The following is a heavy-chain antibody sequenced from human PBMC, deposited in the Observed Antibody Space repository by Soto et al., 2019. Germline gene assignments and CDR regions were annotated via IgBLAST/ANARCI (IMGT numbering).Heavy chain of an antibody. Sequence: QVQLVESGGGVVQPGRSPRLSCAASGFTFSSYGMHWVRQAPGKGLEWVAVIWYDGSNKYYADSVKGRFTISRDNSKNTLYLQMNSLRAEDTAVYYCARDGPNSGGDYYYGMDVWGQGTTVTVSS. D-gene: IGHD7-27*01. CDR3: ARDGPNSGGDYYYGMDV. CDR2: IWYDGSNK. J-gene: IGHJ6*02. V-gene: IGHV3-33*01. CDR1: GFTFSSYG.